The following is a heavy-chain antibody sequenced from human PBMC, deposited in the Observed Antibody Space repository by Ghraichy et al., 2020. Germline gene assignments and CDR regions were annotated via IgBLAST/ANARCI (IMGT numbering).Heavy chain of an antibody. V-gene: IGHV4-59*08. CDR3: ARQRGGGGKDYFDN. D-gene: IGHD4-23*01. CDR2: IHYSGST. J-gene: IGHJ4*02. Sequence: SETLSLTCIVSGDSISSYYWSWIRQPPGKGLEWIGYIHYSGSTNSSPSLKSRVTISVDMSKNQFSLKLSSVTAADTAVYYCARQRGGGGKDYFDNWGQGTLATVSS. CDR1: GDSISSYY.